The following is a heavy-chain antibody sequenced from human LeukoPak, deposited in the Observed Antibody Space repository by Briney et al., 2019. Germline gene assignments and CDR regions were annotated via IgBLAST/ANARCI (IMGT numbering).Heavy chain of an antibody. CDR2: IYSDGST. CDR3: VSRAGSPWGPFDD. CDR1: AFTVSSNY. V-gene: IGHV3-53*01. J-gene: IGHJ4*02. D-gene: IGHD7-27*01. Sequence: GGSLRLSCAASAFTVSSNYMSWVRQAPGKGLEWVSVIYSDGSTYYADSVKGRFTISRDNSKNTLYLQMNSLGAEDTAVYYCVSRAGSPWGPFDDWGQGTLVTVSS.